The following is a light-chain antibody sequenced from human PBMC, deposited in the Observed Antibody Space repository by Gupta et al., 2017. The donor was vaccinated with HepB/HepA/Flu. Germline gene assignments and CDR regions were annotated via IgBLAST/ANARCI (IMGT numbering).Light chain of an antibody. CDR3: QQNDSNPPFT. Sequence: DIQMTQSPSPLSASVGDRVTITCRASQSISSYLNWYQQKPGKAPKLLIYAAYNLQSGVPSRFSGSGSGTDFTLTISSLQPEDFAAYYCQQNDSNPPFTFGHGTKVDVK. CDR2: AAY. V-gene: IGKV1-39*01. J-gene: IGKJ3*01. CDR1: QSISSY.